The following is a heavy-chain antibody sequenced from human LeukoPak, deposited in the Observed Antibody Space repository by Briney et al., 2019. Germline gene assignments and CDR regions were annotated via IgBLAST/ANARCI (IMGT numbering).Heavy chain of an antibody. CDR2: VNDRGTGT. D-gene: IGHD6-13*01. J-gene: IGHJ4*02. CDR3: AKTGYSSSWYSGPFDY. V-gene: IGHV3-23*01. Sequence: GGSLRLSCAASGFTFSKYAMSWVRQAPGKGLEWVSTVNDRGTGTYYADSVKGRFTISRDNAKNTLYLQMNSLRAEDTAVYYCAKTGYSSSWYSGPFDYWGQGTLVTVSS. CDR1: GFTFSKYA.